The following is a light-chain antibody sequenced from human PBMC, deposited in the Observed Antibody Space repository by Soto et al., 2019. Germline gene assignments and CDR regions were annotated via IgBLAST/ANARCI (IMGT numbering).Light chain of an antibody. Sequence: DIQMTQSPSTLSGSVGDRVTITCRASQTISSWLARYQQIPGKAPNLLIYDASSLESGVPSRFRGSGSETEFTLTISGLQPDDFATYYCQQFIDGWTFGQGTKVDIK. J-gene: IGKJ1*01. CDR3: QQFIDGWT. CDR1: QTISSW. CDR2: DAS. V-gene: IGKV1-5*01.